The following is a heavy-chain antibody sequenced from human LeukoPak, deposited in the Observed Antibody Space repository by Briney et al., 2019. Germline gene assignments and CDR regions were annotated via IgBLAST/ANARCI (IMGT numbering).Heavy chain of an antibody. J-gene: IGHJ2*01. CDR1: GFTFSSYS. CDR2: INHNGNVN. D-gene: IGHD1-26*01. V-gene: IGHV3-7*03. Sequence: GGSLRLSCAASGFTFSSYSMNWARQAPGKGLEWVASINHNGNVNYYVDSVKGRFTISRDSSKNTLFLHMNTLRAEDTAIYYCAKDRTVGASYWYFDLWGRGTLVTVSS. CDR3: AKDRTVGASYWYFDL.